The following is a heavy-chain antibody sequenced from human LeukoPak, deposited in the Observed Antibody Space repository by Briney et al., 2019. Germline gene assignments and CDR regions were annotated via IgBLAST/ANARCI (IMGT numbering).Heavy chain of an antibody. CDR2: INPNSGGT. CDR3: ATNSIGYCSGGSCYARNYYYYMDV. D-gene: IGHD2-15*01. V-gene: IGHV1-2*02. Sequence: ASVKVSCKASGYTFTGYYMHWVRQAPGQGLEWMGWINPNSGGTNYAQKFQGRVTMTRDTSISTAYMELSRLRSDDTAVYYCATNSIGYCSGGSCYARNYYYYMDVWGKGTTVTVSS. CDR1: GYTFTGYY. J-gene: IGHJ6*03.